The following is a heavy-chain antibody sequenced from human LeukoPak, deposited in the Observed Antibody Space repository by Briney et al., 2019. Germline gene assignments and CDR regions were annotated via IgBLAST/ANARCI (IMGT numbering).Heavy chain of an antibody. Sequence: ASVKVSCKASGYTFTSYGISWVRQAPGQGLEWMGWINPNSGGTNYAQKFQGRVTMTRDTSISTAYMELSRLRSDDTAVYYCAREPAASSRNYYYYYMDVWGKGTTVTVSS. CDR2: INPNSGGT. D-gene: IGHD2-2*01. J-gene: IGHJ6*03. CDR3: AREPAASSRNYYYYYMDV. V-gene: IGHV1-2*02. CDR1: GYTFTSYG.